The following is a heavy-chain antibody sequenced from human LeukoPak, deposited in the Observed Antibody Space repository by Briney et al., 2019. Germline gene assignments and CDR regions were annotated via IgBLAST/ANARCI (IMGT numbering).Heavy chain of an antibody. CDR3: ARDTVVPAAIPKFDP. V-gene: IGHV1-18*01. J-gene: IGHJ5*02. CDR1: GYTFTGYG. Sequence: ASVKVSCKASGYTFTGYGISWVRQAPGQGLEWMGWISAYNGNTNYAQKLQGRVTMTTDTSTSTAYMELRSLRSDDTAVYYCARDTVVPAAIPKFDPWGQGTLVTVSS. D-gene: IGHD2-2*01. CDR2: ISAYNGNT.